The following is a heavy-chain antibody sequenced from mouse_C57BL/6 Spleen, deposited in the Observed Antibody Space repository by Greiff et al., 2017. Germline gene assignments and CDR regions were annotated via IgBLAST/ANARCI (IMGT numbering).Heavy chain of an antibody. V-gene: IGHV14-4*01. CDR3: TTVVARDAMDY. CDR1: GFNIKDDY. D-gene: IGHD1-1*01. J-gene: IGHJ4*01. CDR2: IDPENGDT. Sequence: EVKLMESGAELVRPGASVKLSCTASGFNIKDDYMHWVKQRPEQGLEWIGWIDPENGDTEYASKFQGKATITADTSSNTAYLQLSSLTSEDTAVYYCTTVVARDAMDYWGQGTSVTVSS.